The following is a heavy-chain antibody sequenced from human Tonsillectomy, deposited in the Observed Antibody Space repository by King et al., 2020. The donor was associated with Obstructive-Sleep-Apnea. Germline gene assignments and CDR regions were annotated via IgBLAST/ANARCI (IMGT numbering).Heavy chain of an antibody. CDR1: GFTFINAW. CDR2: IKSKTDGGTT. Sequence: QLVQSGGGLVKPGGSLRLSCAASGFTFINAWMSWVRQAPGKGLEWVGRIKSKTDGGTTDYAAPVKGRFTISRDDSKNTLYLQMNSLKTEDTAMYHCTTDRRAGARGYWGQGTLVTGAS. V-gene: IGHV3-15*01. CDR3: TTDRRAGARGY. J-gene: IGHJ4*02. D-gene: IGHD1-26*01.